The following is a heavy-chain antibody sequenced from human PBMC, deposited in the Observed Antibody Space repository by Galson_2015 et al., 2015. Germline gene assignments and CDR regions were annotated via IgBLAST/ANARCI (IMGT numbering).Heavy chain of an antibody. V-gene: IGHV7-4-1*02. CDR1: GYTFTSYD. D-gene: IGHD6-13*01. Sequence: SVKVSCKTSGYTFTSYDMNWVRQAPGQGLEWMGWISTNTGTPSYAQGFTGRFVFSLDTSVSTAYLQISSLKAEDTAVYYCVIVRVAAAGTGPPEYFQHWGQGTLVTVSS. J-gene: IGHJ1*01. CDR3: VIVRVAAAGTGPPEYFQH. CDR2: ISTNTGTP.